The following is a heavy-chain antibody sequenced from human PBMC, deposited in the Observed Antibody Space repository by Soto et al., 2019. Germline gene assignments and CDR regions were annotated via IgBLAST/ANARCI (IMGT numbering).Heavy chain of an antibody. CDR3: ARDRSLQSIGEPLCFDY. Sequence: EVQLVESGGGLVTPGGSLRLSCAASGFTFSSYSMNWVRQAPGKGLEWVSSISSSSSYIYYADSVKGRFTISRDNAKNSLYLQMNSLRAEDTAVYYCARDRSLQSIGEPLCFDYWGQGTLVTVSS. V-gene: IGHV3-21*01. J-gene: IGHJ4*02. CDR2: ISSSSSYI. D-gene: IGHD3-16*01. CDR1: GFTFSSYS.